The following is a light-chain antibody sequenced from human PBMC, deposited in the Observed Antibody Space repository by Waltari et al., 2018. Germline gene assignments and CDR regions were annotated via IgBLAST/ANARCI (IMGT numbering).Light chain of an antibody. CDR2: AAS. CDR3: QQSYSTLLT. Sequence: DIQMTQSPSSLSASVGDRVTITCRESQSISSYLNWYQQKPGKAPRLLIDAASSLQSGVPSRFSGSGSGTAFTLTISSLQPEDFATYYCQQSYSTLLTFGGGTKVEIK. CDR1: QSISSY. V-gene: IGKV1-39*01. J-gene: IGKJ4*01.